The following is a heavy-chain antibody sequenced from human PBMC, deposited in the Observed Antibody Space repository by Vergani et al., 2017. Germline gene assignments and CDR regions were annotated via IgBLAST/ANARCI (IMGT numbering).Heavy chain of an antibody. CDR3: ARGYKYDNSGYYYYLPDF. D-gene: IGHD3-22*01. CDR2: ISSRSTYT. V-gene: IGHV3-21*01. CDR1: GFTLSSYS. Sequence: EVQLVESGGGLVKPGGSLRLSCAASGFTLSSYSMNWVRQAPGKGLEWVSSISSRSTYTYYADSMKGRFTISRDNAKNSLYLQMNSLRAEDTAVYYCARGYKYDNSGYYYYLPDFWGQGTLVTVSS. J-gene: IGHJ4*02.